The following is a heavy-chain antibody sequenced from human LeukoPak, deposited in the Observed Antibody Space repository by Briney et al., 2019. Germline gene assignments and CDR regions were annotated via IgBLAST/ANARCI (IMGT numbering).Heavy chain of an antibody. CDR3: ARAVRGAVDV. Sequence: SETLSLTCIISDDSISSSTYYWGWIRQPPVKGLEWIGTLYYSGKTYYNPSLKSRVTMSVDTSKNQFSLKLSSVTAADTAVYYCARAVRGAVDVWGKGTTVTISS. D-gene: IGHD3-10*01. J-gene: IGHJ6*04. CDR2: LYYSGKT. CDR1: DDSISSSTYY. V-gene: IGHV4-39*07.